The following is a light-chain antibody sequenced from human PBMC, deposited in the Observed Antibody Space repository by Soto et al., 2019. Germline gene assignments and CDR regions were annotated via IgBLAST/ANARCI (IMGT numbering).Light chain of an antibody. CDR1: NIGTKS. CDR3: QVWDSSSDHWV. Sequence: SYELTQPPSVSVAPGQTPTITCGGNNIGTKSVNWYQQKPGQAPVLVVCDDSDRPSGIPERFSGSNSGNTATLTIIRVEAGDEADYYCQVWDSSSDHWVFGGGTNLTVL. J-gene: IGLJ3*02. V-gene: IGLV3-21*02. CDR2: DDS.